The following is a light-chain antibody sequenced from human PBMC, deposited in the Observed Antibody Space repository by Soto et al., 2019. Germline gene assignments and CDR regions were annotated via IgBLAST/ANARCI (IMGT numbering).Light chain of an antibody. CDR2: WAS. J-gene: IGKJ2*01. CDR1: QSVLYSSNNKIY. CDR3: QQSLNTPYT. V-gene: IGKV4-1*01. Sequence: DIVMTQSPDSRAVSLGERATINCKSSQSVLYSSNNKIYLAWYQQKPRQPPKLLIYWASTREAGVPDRFSGSGSGTDFTLTISSLQAEDVAVYYCQQSLNTPYTFGKGTKPEIK.